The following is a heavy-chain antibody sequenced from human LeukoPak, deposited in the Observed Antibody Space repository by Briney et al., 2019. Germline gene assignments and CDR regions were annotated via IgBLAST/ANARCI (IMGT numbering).Heavy chain of an antibody. CDR3: AREVNRYYFDY. V-gene: IGHV4-59*01. CDR1: GGSISSYY. D-gene: IGHD2-21*01. CDR2: IYYSGST. Sequence: SETLPLTCTVSGGSISSYYWSWIRQPPGKGLEWIGYIYYSGSTNYNPSLKSRVTISVDTSKNQFSLKLSSVTAADTAVYYCAREVNRYYFDYWGQGTLVTVSS. J-gene: IGHJ4*02.